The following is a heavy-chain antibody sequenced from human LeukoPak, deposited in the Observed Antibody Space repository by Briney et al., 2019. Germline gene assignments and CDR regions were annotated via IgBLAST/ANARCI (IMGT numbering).Heavy chain of an antibody. CDR2: IYYSGGT. CDR3: ASPGIVGAGTDRGFDY. D-gene: IGHD6-13*01. CDR1: GGPISSYY. Sequence: PSETLSLTCTVSGGPISSYYWSWIRQPPGKGLEWIGFIYYSGGTNYNPSLKSRVTISVDTSKNQFSLKLSSVTAADTAVYYRASPGIVGAGTDRGFDYWGQGTLVTVSS. V-gene: IGHV4-59*01. J-gene: IGHJ4*02.